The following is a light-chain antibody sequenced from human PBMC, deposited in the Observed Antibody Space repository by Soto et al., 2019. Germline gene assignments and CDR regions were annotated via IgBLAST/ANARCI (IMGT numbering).Light chain of an antibody. CDR3: QQYSHWPT. J-gene: IGKJ1*01. Sequence: EIVMTQSPATLSVSPGETATLSCRASQSVSSNLAWYQQKPGQAPRLLIYGASTRATGFPARFSGSGSGTEFILTISSLQSEDFAVYYCQQYSHWPTFGQGTKVELK. V-gene: IGKV3-15*01. CDR1: QSVSSN. CDR2: GAS.